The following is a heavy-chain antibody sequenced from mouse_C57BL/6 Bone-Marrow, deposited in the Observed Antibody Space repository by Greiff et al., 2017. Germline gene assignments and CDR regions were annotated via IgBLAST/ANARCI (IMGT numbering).Heavy chain of an antibody. Sequence: DVKLVESGGDLVKPGGSLKLSCAASGFTFSSYGMSWVRQTPDKRLEWVATISSGGSYTYYPDSVKGRFTISRDNAKNTLYLQMSSLKSEDTAMYYCARLRWLLPFAYWGQGTLVTVSA. J-gene: IGHJ3*01. CDR3: ARLRWLLPFAY. CDR2: ISSGGSYT. CDR1: GFTFSSYG. V-gene: IGHV5-6*02. D-gene: IGHD2-3*01.